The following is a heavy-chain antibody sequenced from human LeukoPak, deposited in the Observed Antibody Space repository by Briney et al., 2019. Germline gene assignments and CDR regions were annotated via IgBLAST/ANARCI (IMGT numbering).Heavy chain of an antibody. Sequence: PSGTLSLTCTVSGGSISSYYWSWIRQPPGKGLEWIGYIYYSGSTNYNPSLKSRVTISVDTSKNQFSLKLSSVTAADTAVYYCARRAARHYYYGMDVWGQGTTVTVSS. D-gene: IGHD6-6*01. CDR3: ARRAARHYYYGMDV. J-gene: IGHJ6*02. CDR1: GGSISSYY. CDR2: IYYSGST. V-gene: IGHV4-59*08.